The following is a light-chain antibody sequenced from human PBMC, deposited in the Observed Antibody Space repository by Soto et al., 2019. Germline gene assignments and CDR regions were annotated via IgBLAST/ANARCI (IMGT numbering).Light chain of an antibody. J-gene: IGLJ1*01. CDR1: SSDVGGYNY. Sequence: VLTQPRSVSGSPGQSVTISCTGTSSDVGGYNYVSWYQQHPGKAPKLMIYDVSKRPSGVPDRFSGSKSGNTASLTISGLQAEDEADYYCCSYAGSPYVFGTGTKVTVL. CDR2: DVS. CDR3: CSYAGSPYV. V-gene: IGLV2-11*01.